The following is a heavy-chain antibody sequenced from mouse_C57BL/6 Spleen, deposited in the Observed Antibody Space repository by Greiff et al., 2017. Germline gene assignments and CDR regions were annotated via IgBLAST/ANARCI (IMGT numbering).Heavy chain of an antibody. CDR2: IWWDDDK. CDR1: GFSLSTFGMG. CDR3: ARIYYGREALGYFDV. D-gene: IGHD1-1*01. V-gene: IGHV8-8*01. J-gene: IGHJ1*03. Sequence: VKLVESGPGILQPSQTLSLTCSFSGFSLSTFGMGVGWIRQPSGKGLEWLAHIWWDDDKYYNPALKSRLTISKATSKNQVFLKIANVDTADTATYYCARIYYGREALGYFDVWGTGTTVTVSS.